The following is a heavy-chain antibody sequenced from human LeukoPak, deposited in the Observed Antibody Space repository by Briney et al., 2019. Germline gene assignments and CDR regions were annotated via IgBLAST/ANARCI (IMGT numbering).Heavy chain of an antibody. CDR2: ISVSATNT. V-gene: IGHV3-23*01. Sequence: SGGSLRLSCAASGFTFSSFDMTWVRQAPGKGLEWVSTISVSATNTYYADSVKGRFTISRDNSKNTLYLQMNSLRADDTAVYYCATITSMRVVLIYWGQGTLVTVSS. CDR1: GFTFSSFD. D-gene: IGHD3-22*01. CDR3: ATITSMRVVLIY. J-gene: IGHJ1*01.